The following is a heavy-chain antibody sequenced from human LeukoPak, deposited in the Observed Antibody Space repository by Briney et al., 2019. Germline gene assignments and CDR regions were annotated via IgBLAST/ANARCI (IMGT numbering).Heavy chain of an antibody. CDR3: ARWDYGDYSTIDY. CDR1: GYTFITYG. V-gene: IGHV1-18*01. D-gene: IGHD4-17*01. CDR2: ISAYNGNT. J-gene: IGHJ4*02. Sequence: EASVKVSCKTSGYTFITYGITWVRQAPGQGLEWMGWISAYNGNTNYAQKLQGRVTMTTDTSTGTAYMELRSLRSDDTAVYYCARWDYGDYSTIDYWGQGTLVTVSS.